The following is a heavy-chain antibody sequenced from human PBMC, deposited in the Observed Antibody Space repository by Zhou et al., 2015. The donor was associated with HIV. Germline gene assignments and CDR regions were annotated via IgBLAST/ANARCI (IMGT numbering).Heavy chain of an antibody. CDR3: ARGVDGSSWANY. J-gene: IGHJ4*02. CDR2: INPNSGGT. CDR1: GYTFTGYY. Sequence: QVQLVQSGAEVKKPGASVKVSCKASGYTFTGYYMHWVRQAPGQGLEWMGWINPNSGGTNYVQKFQGRVTMTRDTSINTAYMELNRLRSDDTAVYYCARGVDGSSWANYWGQGTQVTVSS. V-gene: IGHV1-2*02. D-gene: IGHD6-13*01.